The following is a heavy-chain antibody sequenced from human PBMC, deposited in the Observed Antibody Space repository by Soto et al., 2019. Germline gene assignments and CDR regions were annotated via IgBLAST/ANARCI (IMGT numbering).Heavy chain of an antibody. D-gene: IGHD2-2*02. J-gene: IGHJ6*02. CDR2: IYNSGST. CDR3: ARAGYCTSTSCYMGGMNV. CDR1: GGSITSDSNY. V-gene: IGHV4-31*03. Sequence: SETLSLTCTVSGGSITSDSNYWTWIRQHPGKGLEWIGYIYNSGSTYYNPSLKSRVTISVDTSKSQFSLKLSSVTAADTAVYYCARAGYCTSTSCYMGGMNVWGQGTTVTVSS.